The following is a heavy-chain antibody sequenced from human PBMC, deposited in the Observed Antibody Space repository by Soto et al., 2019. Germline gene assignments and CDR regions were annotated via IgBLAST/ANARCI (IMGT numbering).Heavy chain of an antibody. J-gene: IGHJ4*02. CDR1: YDSISSYF. D-gene: IGHD2-2*01. CDR2: VSYSRST. CDR3: AKVTCGTSCPFDY. V-gene: IGHV4-59*01. Sequence: QVQLQESGPGLVKPSETLSLTCIVSYDSISSYFWSWIRQPPGRGLEWIGYVSYSRSTNYNPSLKSRVTISVDTSKNQFSLKLSSVTAADTAVYYCAKVTCGTSCPFDYWGQGTLVTVSS.